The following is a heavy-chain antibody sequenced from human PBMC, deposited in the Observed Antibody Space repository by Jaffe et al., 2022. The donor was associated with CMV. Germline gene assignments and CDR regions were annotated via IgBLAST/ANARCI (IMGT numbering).Heavy chain of an antibody. J-gene: IGHJ4*02. V-gene: IGHV4-39*01. CDR3: ARHRAQEAVALDY. CDR2: IYYSGNT. Sequence: QLQLQESGPGLVKPSETLSVTCTVSGGSIGRSSYYWGWIRQPPGKGLEWIGTIYYSGNTYYNPSLESRVTISVDTSKNHFSLELNSVTAADTAVYYCARHRAQEAVALDYWGQGTLVTVSS. CDR1: GGSIGRSSYY. D-gene: IGHD6-19*01.